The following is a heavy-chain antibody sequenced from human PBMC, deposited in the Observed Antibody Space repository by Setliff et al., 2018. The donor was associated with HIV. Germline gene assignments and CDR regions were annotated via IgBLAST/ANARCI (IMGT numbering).Heavy chain of an antibody. CDR3: ARGSYTVRIDY. V-gene: IGHV4-61*02. CDR2: IYSNGRT. Sequence: SETLSLTCTVSGGSITSGSYYWSWIRQPAGKGLDWIGRIYSNGRTTHNPSLKSRVTISRDTSENQFSLRLSSVTAADTAVYYCARGSYTVRIDYWGQGTRVTVSS. D-gene: IGHD3-10*01. J-gene: IGHJ4*02. CDR1: GGSITSGSYY.